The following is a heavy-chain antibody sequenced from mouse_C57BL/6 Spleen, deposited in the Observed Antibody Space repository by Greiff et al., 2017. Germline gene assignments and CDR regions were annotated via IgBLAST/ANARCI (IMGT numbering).Heavy chain of an antibody. CDR1: GFTFSDYG. D-gene: IGHD6-1*01. Sequence: EVKLMESGGGLVKPGGSLKLSCAASGFTFSDYGMHWVRQAPEKGLEWVAYISSGSSTIYYADTVKGRFTISRDNAKNTLFLQMTSLRSEDTAMYYCARAAYYYGDDWGQGTTLTVSS. V-gene: IGHV5-17*01. CDR2: ISSGSSTI. J-gene: IGHJ2*01. CDR3: ARAAYYYGDD.